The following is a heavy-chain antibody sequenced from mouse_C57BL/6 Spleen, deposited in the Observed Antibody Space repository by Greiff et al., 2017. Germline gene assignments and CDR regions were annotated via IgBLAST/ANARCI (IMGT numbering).Heavy chain of an antibody. D-gene: IGHD1-2*01. CDR2: IYPGDGDT. V-gene: IGHV1-80*01. CDR3: ARQGILLRLDYFDY. CDR1: GYAFSSYW. Sequence: QVQLQQSGAELVKPGASVKISCKASGYAFSSYWMNWVKQRPGKGLEWIGQIYPGDGDTNYNGKFKGKATLTADKSSSTASMQLSSLTSEDSAVYFCARQGILLRLDYFDYWGQGTTLTGSS. J-gene: IGHJ2*01.